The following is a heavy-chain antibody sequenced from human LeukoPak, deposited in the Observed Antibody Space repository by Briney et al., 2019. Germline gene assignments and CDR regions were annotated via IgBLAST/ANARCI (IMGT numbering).Heavy chain of an antibody. CDR1: GFTFSSYA. CDR3: AKARSSGRYFDY. V-gene: IGHV3-23*01. J-gene: IGHJ4*02. D-gene: IGHD6-19*01. CDR2: ISGSGGST. Sequence: GGSLRLSCAASGFTFSSYAMSWVRQAPGKGLEWVSAISGSGGSTYYADSMKGRFTISRDNSKNTLYLQMNSLRAEDTAVHYCAKARSSGRYFDYWGQGTLVTVSS.